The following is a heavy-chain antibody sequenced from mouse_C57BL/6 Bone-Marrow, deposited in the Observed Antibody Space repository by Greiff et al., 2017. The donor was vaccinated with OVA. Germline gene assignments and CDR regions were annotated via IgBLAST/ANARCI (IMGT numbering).Heavy chain of an antibody. CDR3: ARHNYYWYFDV. V-gene: IGHV5-6*01. J-gene: IGHJ1*03. Sequence: EVKLQESGGDLVKPGGSLKLSCAASGFTFSSYGMSWVRQTPDKRLEWVATISSGGSYTYYPDSVKGRFTISRDNAKNTLYLQMSSLTSEDTAMYYCARHNYYWYFDVWGTETTVTVSS. CDR1: GFTFSSYG. CDR2: ISSGGSYT.